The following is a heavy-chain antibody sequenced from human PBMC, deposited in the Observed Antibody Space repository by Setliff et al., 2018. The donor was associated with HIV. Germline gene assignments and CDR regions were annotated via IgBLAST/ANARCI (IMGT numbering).Heavy chain of an antibody. CDR3: ARDPHYFDTSGHYSWFYFDY. V-gene: IGHV4-39*06. CDR2: ISASGST. Sequence: SETLSLTCTVSGGSMTSSNYYWGWIRQSPGRGLEWIGRISASGSTTYHPSLRSRVTVSAATSKNQFTLKLTSVTAADTAVYFCARDPHYFDTSGHYSWFYFDYWGQGTLVTVSS. CDR1: GGSMTSSNYY. D-gene: IGHD3-22*01. J-gene: IGHJ4*02.